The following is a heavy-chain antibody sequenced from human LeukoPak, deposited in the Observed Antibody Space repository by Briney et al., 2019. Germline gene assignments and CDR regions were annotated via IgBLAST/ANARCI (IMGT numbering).Heavy chain of an antibody. CDR2: IYYNGST. CDR3: ARLKYNSPWWFDP. D-gene: IGHD1-14*01. CDR1: GGSISSYY. V-gene: IGHV4-59*08. J-gene: IGHJ5*02. Sequence: KPSETLSLTCTVSGGSISSYYWSWIRQPPGKGLEWIGYIYYNGSTNYNPSLKSRVTISIDTSKNQFSLKLSSVTAADTAVYYCARLKYNSPWWFDPWGQGTLVTVSS.